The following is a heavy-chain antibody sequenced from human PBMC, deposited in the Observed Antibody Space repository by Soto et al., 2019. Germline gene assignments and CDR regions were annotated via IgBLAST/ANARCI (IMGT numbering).Heavy chain of an antibody. Sequence: GGSLRLSCAASGFTFSSYGMHWVRQAPGKGLEWVAVIWYDGSNKYYADSVKGRFTISRDNSKNTLYLQMNSLRAEDTAVYYCARADCSSTSCYGSIDYWGQGTLVTVSS. CDR1: GFTFSSYG. CDR3: ARADCSSTSCYGSIDY. V-gene: IGHV3-33*01. CDR2: IWYDGSNK. D-gene: IGHD2-2*01. J-gene: IGHJ4*02.